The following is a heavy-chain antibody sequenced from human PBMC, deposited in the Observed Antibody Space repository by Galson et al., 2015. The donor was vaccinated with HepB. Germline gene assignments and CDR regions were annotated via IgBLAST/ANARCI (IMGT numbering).Heavy chain of an antibody. CDR2: MNPNSGNT. J-gene: IGHJ4*02. Sequence: SVKVSCKASGYTFTSYDINWVRQATGQGLEWMGWMNPNSGNTGYARKFQGRVTMTRNTSISTAYMELSSLRSEDTAVYYCTRGYSHGYGGFDNWGQGTLITVSS. V-gene: IGHV1-8*01. CDR3: TRGYSHGYGGFDN. CDR1: GYTFTSYD. D-gene: IGHD5-18*01.